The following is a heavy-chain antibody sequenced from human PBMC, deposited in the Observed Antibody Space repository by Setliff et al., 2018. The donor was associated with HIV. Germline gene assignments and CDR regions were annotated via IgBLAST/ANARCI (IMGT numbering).Heavy chain of an antibody. CDR2: IHAGNGYT. CDR1: GYTFTSYA. CDR3: ARTEAYNNYEDY. J-gene: IGHJ4*02. Sequence: ASVKVSCKASGYTFTSYAMHWVRQAPGRRLEWMGWIHAGNGYTKYSQKFQGRVTFTRDTSASAAYMDLSSLRSDDTAVYYCARTEAYNNYEDYWGQGTQVTVSS. D-gene: IGHD3-10*01. V-gene: IGHV1-3*01.